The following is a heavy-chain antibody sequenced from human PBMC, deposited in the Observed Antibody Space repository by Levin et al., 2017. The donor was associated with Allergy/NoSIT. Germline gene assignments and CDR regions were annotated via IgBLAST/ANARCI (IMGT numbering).Heavy chain of an antibody. CDR1: GASVTNFIW. J-gene: IGHJ4*02. V-gene: IGHV4-28*01. CDR2: IYHSGAT. CDR3: ATMARSHYFDN. Sequence: SQTLSLTCAVSGASVTNFIWWGWIRQPPGKGLEWFGYIYHSGATQYNPSLKSRATLSVDSSTNQIFLTFRSLTAVDTSVYYCATMARSHYFDNWGQGTLVAVS.